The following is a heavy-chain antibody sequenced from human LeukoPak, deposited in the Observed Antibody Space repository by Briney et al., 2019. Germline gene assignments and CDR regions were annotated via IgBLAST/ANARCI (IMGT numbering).Heavy chain of an antibody. V-gene: IGHV1-2*02. CDR3: AREADYYDSSGYYGH. CDR1: GYTFTGYY. Sequence: ASVKVSCKASGYTFTGYYMHWVRQAPGQGLDWMGWINPNSGGTNYAQKFQGRVTMTRDTSISTAYMELSRLRSDDTAVYYCAREADYYDSSGYYGHWGQGTLVTVSS. CDR2: INPNSGGT. J-gene: IGHJ4*02. D-gene: IGHD3-22*01.